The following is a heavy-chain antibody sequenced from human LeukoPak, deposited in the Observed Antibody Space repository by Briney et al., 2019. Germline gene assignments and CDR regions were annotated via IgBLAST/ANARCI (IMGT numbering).Heavy chain of an antibody. J-gene: IGHJ3*02. CDR2: INSDGSST. CDR3: ARDHYSSGWYHAFDI. Sequence: QPGGSLRLSCAASGFTFSSYWMHWVRQAPGKGLVWVSRINSDGSSTSYADSVKGRFTISRDNAKNTLYLQMNSLRAEDAAVYYCARDHYSSGWYHAFDIWGQGTMVTVSS. D-gene: IGHD6-19*01. CDR1: GFTFSSYW. V-gene: IGHV3-74*01.